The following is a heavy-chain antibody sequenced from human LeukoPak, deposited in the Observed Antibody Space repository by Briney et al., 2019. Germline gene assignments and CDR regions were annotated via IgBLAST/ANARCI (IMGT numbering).Heavy chain of an antibody. V-gene: IGHV4-4*02. D-gene: IGHD1-26*01. CDR3: ARVSGTTGFDY. CDR2: ISHSGST. J-gene: IGHJ4*02. CDR1: GGSITQTNY. Sequence: SETLSLTCDVSGGSITQTNYWTWVRQPPGKGLEWIGEISHSGSTNYNPSLESRVTLSVDKSKNQFSLKVTSVTAADTAVYFCARVSGTTGFDYWGQGTLVTVSS.